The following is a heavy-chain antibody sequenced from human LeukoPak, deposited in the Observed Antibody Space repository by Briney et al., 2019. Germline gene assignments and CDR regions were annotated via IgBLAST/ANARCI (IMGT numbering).Heavy chain of an antibody. D-gene: IGHD5-12*01. V-gene: IGHV4-31*03. Sequence: SETLSLTCTVSGGSISGGGYYWSWIRQHPGKGLEWIGYIYHTGGTFYNPSLKSRVTISLDTSENQFSLKLSSVTAADTAVYYCASSEATTTPPPYGMGVWGQGTTVTVSS. CDR1: GGSISGGGYY. CDR3: ASSEATTTPPPYGMGV. CDR2: IYHTGGT. J-gene: IGHJ6*02.